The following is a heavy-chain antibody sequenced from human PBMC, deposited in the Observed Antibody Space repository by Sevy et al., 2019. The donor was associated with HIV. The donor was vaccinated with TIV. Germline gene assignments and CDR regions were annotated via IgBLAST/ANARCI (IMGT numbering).Heavy chain of an antibody. V-gene: IGHV3-15*07. CDR2: IKSKTDGGTT. CDR1: GFTFSNAW. J-gene: IGHJ4*02. Sequence: GESLKISCAASGFTFSNAWMNWVRQAPGKGLEWVGRIKSKTDGGTTDYAAPVKGRLTISRDDSKNTLYLQMNSLKTEDTAVYYCTTDLCTNGVCLLFDYWGQGTLVTVSS. D-gene: IGHD2-8*01. CDR3: TTDLCTNGVCLLFDY.